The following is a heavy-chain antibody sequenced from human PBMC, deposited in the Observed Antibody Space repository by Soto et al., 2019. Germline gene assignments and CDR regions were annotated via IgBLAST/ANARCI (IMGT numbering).Heavy chain of an antibody. D-gene: IGHD1-1*01. CDR2: IIPRLGTT. Sequence: QVQLVQSGAEVQKPGSSVRVSCKASGDSFSKYTVNWVRQAPRQGLEWMGGIIPRLGTTNFAPTLQDRVTITADESMNTVYMESSSLRSEDTALYYCARGRGLYNSGLSQLGSCGQGTLVTVSS. CDR3: ARGRGLYNSGLSQLGS. J-gene: IGHJ4*02. V-gene: IGHV1-69*01. CDR1: GDSFSKYT.